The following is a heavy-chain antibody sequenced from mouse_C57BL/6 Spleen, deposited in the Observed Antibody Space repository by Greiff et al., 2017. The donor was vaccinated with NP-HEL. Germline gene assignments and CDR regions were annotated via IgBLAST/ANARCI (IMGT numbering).Heavy chain of an antibody. CDR3: ARWGSNFPFDY. V-gene: IGHV1-69*01. J-gene: IGHJ2*01. CDR1: GYTFTSYW. Sequence: QVQLQQPGAELVMPGASVKLSCKASGYTFTSYWMHWVKQRPGQGLEWIGEIDPSDSYTNYNQKFKGKSTLTVDKSSSTAYMQLSSLTSEDSAVYYCARWGSNFPFDYWGQGTTLTVSS. CDR2: IDPSDSYT. D-gene: IGHD2-5*01.